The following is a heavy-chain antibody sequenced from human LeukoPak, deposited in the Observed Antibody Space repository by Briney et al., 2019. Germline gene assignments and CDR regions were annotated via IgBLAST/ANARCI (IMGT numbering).Heavy chain of an antibody. CDR2: IRYDGNHK. CDR1: GFTFSSFG. V-gene: IGHV3-30*02. Sequence: GSLRLSCAASGFTFSSFGMYWIRQAPGKGLEWVTFIRYDGNHKFYADSVKGRITISKDNYKNTLYVEMNSLVVEDTAIYYCARAEGSGYYDALDTWGQGTLVIVSS. J-gene: IGHJ3*02. CDR3: ARAEGSGYYDALDT. D-gene: IGHD3-22*01.